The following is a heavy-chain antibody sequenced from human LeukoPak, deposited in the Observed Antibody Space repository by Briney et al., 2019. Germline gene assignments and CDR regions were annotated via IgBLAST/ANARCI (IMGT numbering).Heavy chain of an antibody. CDR1: GFTFSSYW. V-gene: IGHV3-74*01. Sequence: GGSLRLSCAVSGFTFSSYWIHWVRQAPGKGLVWVSRIHSDGSSTDYADCVFGRFTISRDNANNTVYLQMHSLRAKDTAVYFCARGTMIGRFDSWGQGTMVTVSS. CDR3: ARGTMIGRFDS. D-gene: IGHD3-22*01. CDR2: IHSDGSST. J-gene: IGHJ4*02.